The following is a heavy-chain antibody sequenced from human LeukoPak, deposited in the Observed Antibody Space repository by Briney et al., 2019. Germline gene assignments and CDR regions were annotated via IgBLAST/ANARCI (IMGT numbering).Heavy chain of an antibody. CDR3: AKGSSGWYFSFYYYYMDV. V-gene: IGHV3-23*01. CDR1: GFTFSSYA. D-gene: IGHD6-19*01. Sequence: GGSLRLSCAASGFTFSSYAMSWVRQAPGKGLGWVSGISGSGDITYYADSVKGRFTISRDNTKNKLYVQMNSERAEDTAVYYCAKGSSGWYFSFYYYYMDVWGKGTTVTVSS. CDR2: ISGSGDIT. J-gene: IGHJ6*03.